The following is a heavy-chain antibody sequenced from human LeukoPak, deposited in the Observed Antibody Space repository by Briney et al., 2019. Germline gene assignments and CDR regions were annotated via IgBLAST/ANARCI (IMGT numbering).Heavy chain of an antibody. J-gene: IGHJ5*02. CDR1: GGSFSNYY. V-gene: IGHV4-59*08. CDR3: ARRDYRAWFDP. CDR2: MYYTGST. Sequence: SETLSLTCTVPGGSFSNYYLSWIRQPPGKGLEWIGCMYYTGSTMYNPSLKSRLTISVDTSKEHFSLQLTSVTAADTAVYYRARRDYRAWFDPWGQGTLVTVSS. D-gene: IGHD4-11*01.